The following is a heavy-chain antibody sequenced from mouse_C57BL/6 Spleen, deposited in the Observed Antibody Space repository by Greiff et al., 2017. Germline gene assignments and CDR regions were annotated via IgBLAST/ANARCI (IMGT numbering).Heavy chain of an antibody. CDR1: GFTFSDAW. CDR2: IRNKANNHAT. J-gene: IGHJ4*01. CDR3: ARDYYGSGVYAMDY. Sequence: EVQLQESGGGLVQPGGSMKLSCAASGFTFSDAWMDWVRQSPEKGLEWVAEIRNKANNHATYYAESVKGRFTISRDDSKSSVYLQMNSLRAEDTGIYYCARDYYGSGVYAMDYWGQGTSVTVSS. V-gene: IGHV6-6*01. D-gene: IGHD1-1*01.